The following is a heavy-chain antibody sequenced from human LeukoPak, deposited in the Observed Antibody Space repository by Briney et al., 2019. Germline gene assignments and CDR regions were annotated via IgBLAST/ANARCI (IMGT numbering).Heavy chain of an antibody. Sequence: SETLSLTCTVSGGSISSSSYYWGWIRQPPGKGLEWIGSIYYSGSTYYNPSLKSRVTISVDTSKNQFSLKLSSVTAADTAVYYCARGFGRYCSSTSCYPVDYWGQGTLVTVSS. J-gene: IGHJ4*02. CDR1: GGSISSSSYY. D-gene: IGHD2-2*01. V-gene: IGHV4-39*01. CDR3: ARGFGRYCSSTSCYPVDY. CDR2: IYYSGST.